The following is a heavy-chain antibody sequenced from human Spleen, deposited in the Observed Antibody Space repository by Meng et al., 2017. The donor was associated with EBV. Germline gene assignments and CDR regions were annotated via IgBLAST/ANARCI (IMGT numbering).Heavy chain of an antibody. V-gene: IGHV4-30-4*01. D-gene: IGHD3-10*01. J-gene: IGHJ4*02. CDR1: GGSISNGVYY. CDR2: IHYIGST. CDR3: ARTQNYYDSGLFPRGPFFDY. Sequence: QGQLQEAGPGLVKPSQTLSLTCAVSGGSISNGVYYWSWIRQSPRKGLEWIGYIHYIGSTYYNPSLKSRVSISVDTSKNQFSLRLSSVTAADTAMYFCARTQNYYDSGLFPRGPFFDYWGQGALVTVSS.